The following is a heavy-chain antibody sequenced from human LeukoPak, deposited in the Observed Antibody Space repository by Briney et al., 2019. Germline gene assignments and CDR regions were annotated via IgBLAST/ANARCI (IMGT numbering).Heavy chain of an antibody. CDR3: ARTPLYYYDSSGYRAFDI. Sequence: ASVKVSCKASGYTFTSYYMHWVRQAPGQGLEWMGIINPSGGSTSYAQKFQGRVTMTRNMSTSTVYMELSSLRSEDTAVYYCARTPLYYYDSSGYRAFDIWGQGTMVTVSS. CDR2: INPSGGST. CDR1: GYTFTSYY. D-gene: IGHD3-22*01. V-gene: IGHV1-46*01. J-gene: IGHJ3*02.